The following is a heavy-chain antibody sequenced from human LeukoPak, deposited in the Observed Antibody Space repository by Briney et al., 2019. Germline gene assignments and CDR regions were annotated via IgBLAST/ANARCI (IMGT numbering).Heavy chain of an antibody. J-gene: IGHJ4*02. D-gene: IGHD6-19*01. CDR1: GFTFDDYA. CDR2: ISWNSGSI. CDR3: AKARRGGWYQSPFDY. V-gene: IGHV3-9*01. Sequence: GGSLRLSCAASGFTFDDYAMHWVRQAPGKGLEWVSGISWNSGSIGYADSVKGRFTISRDNAKNSLYLLMNSLRAEDTALYYCAKARRGGWYQSPFDYWGQGTLVTVSS.